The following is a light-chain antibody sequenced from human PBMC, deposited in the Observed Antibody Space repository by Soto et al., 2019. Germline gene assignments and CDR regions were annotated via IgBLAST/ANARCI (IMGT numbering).Light chain of an antibody. Sequence: AIRMTQSPSSLSASTGDRVTITCRASQSISSYLAWYQQKPGKAPKLLIYAASTLQSGVPSRFSGSGSGTDFTLTISCLQSEDFATYYCQQYYSYPFTFGGGTKVDIK. CDR2: AAS. J-gene: IGKJ4*01. CDR1: QSISSY. V-gene: IGKV1-8*01. CDR3: QQYYSYPFT.